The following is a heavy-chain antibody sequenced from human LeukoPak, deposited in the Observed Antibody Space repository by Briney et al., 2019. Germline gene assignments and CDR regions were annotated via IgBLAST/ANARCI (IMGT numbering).Heavy chain of an antibody. CDR3: ARARLTGDAFDI. CDR1: GYTFTSYD. J-gene: IGHJ3*02. Sequence: ASVKVSCKASGYTFTSYDINWVRQATGQGLEWMGWMNPNNGNTNYAQKLQGRVTMTTDTSTSTAYMELRSLRSDDTAVYYCARARLTGDAFDIWGQGTMVTVSS. D-gene: IGHD7-27*01. V-gene: IGHV1-18*01. CDR2: MNPNNGNT.